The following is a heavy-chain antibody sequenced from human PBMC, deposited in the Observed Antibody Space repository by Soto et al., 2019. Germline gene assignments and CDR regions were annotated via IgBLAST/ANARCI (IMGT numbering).Heavy chain of an antibody. Sequence: EVQLLESGGGLVQPGGSLRLSCAASGFTFSSYAMSWVRQAPGKGLEWVSAISGSGGSTYYADSVKGRFTISRDTSKNTLYLQMNSLRAEDTAVYYCAKSYGSGSYEVEYFDYWGQGTLVTVSS. D-gene: IGHD3-10*01. CDR3: AKSYGSGSYEVEYFDY. CDR1: GFTFSSYA. J-gene: IGHJ4*02. CDR2: ISGSGGST. V-gene: IGHV3-23*01.